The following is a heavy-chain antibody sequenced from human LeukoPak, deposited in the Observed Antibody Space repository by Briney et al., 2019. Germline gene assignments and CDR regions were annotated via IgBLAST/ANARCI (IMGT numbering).Heavy chain of an antibody. CDR2: ISGGGGRT. V-gene: IGHV3-23*01. J-gene: IGHJ4*02. Sequence: GGSLRLSCAASGFTFSNYAMSWARQAPGKGLEWVSEISGGGGRTYYADSLKGRFTISRDNSKNTLYLQMNSLRAEDTAVYYCAKMLSDSYFDYWGQGTLVTVSS. CDR1: GFTFSNYA. D-gene: IGHD3-10*02. CDR3: AKMLSDSYFDY.